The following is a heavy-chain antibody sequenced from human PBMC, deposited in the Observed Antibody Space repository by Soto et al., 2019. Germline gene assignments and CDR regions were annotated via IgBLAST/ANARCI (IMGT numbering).Heavy chain of an antibody. CDR2: INSDGSTI. CDR1: GFNFGPFW. CDR3: VIARGYSDSFDL. Sequence: LVESGGGLVQPGGSLRLSCAASGFNFGPFWMHWVRQAPGKGLVWVSHINSDGSTILYADSVRVRFTISRDNAKKTLYLQMNSLRVEDTAVYYCVIARGYSDSFDLWGQGTTVTVSS. V-gene: IGHV3-74*01. D-gene: IGHD2-2*03. J-gene: IGHJ3*01.